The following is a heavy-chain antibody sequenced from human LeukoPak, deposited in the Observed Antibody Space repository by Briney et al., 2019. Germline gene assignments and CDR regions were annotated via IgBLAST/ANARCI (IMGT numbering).Heavy chain of an antibody. CDR3: ARQGVAYGSGIIFDY. CDR2: ISYDGSNK. D-gene: IGHD3-10*01. V-gene: IGHV3-30*03. J-gene: IGHJ4*02. CDR1: GFTFSSYG. Sequence: PGRSLRLSCAASGFTFSSYGMHWVRQAPGKGLEWVAVISYDGSNKYYADSVKGRFTIFRDNSKNTLYLQMNSLRAEDTAVYYCARQGVAYGSGIIFDYWGQGTLVTVSS.